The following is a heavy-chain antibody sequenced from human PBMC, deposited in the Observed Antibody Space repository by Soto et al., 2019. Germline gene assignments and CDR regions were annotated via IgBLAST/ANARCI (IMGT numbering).Heavy chain of an antibody. D-gene: IGHD3-22*01. Sequence: EVQLVQSGAEVKKPGESLKISCKASGYTFTSYWIGWVRQMPGKGLEWMGIIYPSNSETRFSPSFQGQVTLSADKSICTAYLQWSSLKASDTAIYYCARQAYHYDTYSFGYWGQGTLVTVSP. CDR2: IYPSNSET. CDR1: GYTFTSYW. J-gene: IGHJ4*02. CDR3: ARQAYHYDTYSFGY. V-gene: IGHV5-51*01.